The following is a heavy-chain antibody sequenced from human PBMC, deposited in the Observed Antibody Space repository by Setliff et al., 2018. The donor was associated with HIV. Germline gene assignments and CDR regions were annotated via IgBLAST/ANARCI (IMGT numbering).Heavy chain of an antibody. D-gene: IGHD3-22*01. Sequence: GGSLRLSCAASGFTLSYYSMNWVRQAPGKGLEWVSYISSVSGSTIYYADSVRGRFTISRDNAKNSMFLQMNSLRAEDTAVYYCARTNNNYYYDTSDYFAGYYFDSWGQGTLVTVSS. V-gene: IGHV3-48*01. J-gene: IGHJ4*02. CDR3: ARTNNNYYYDTSDYFAGYYFDS. CDR1: GFTLSYYS. CDR2: ISSVSGSTI.